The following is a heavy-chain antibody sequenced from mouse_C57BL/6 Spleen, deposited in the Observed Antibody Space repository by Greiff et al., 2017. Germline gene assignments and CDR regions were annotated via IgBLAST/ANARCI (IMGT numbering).Heavy chain of an antibody. CDR1: GFTFSSYT. V-gene: IGHV5-9*04. J-gene: IGHJ2*01. CDR2: ISGGGGNT. D-gene: IGHD2-3*01. CDR3: ARHLDGYYGGFDY. Sequence: EVKLVESGGGLVKPGGSLKLSCAASGFTFSSYTMSWVRQTPEKRLEWVATISGGGGNTYYPDSVKGRFTISRDNAKNTLYLQMSSLRSEDTAVYYCARHLDGYYGGFDYWGQGTTLTVSS.